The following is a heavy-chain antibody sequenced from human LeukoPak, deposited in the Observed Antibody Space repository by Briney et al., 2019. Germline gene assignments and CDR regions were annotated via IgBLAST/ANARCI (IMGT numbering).Heavy chain of an antibody. CDR2: FSDSGANT. Sequence: GGSLRLSCAASGFTFSSYGMSWVRRAPGKGLEWVSGFSDSGANTYYADSVKGRFTISRDNSKNTLYLQMHSLRAEDTAVYYCAKPYYDSSGYYYFFDYWGQGTLVTVSS. V-gene: IGHV3-23*01. CDR3: AKPYYDSSGYYYFFDY. J-gene: IGHJ4*02. D-gene: IGHD3-22*01. CDR1: GFTFSSYG.